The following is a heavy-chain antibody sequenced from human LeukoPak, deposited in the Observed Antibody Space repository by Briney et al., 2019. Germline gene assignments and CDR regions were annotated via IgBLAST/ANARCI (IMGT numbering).Heavy chain of an antibody. D-gene: IGHD2-2*01. CDR2: IYYSGST. J-gene: IGHJ4*02. V-gene: IGHV4-61*01. Sequence: SETLSLTCTVSGGSVSSGSYYWSWIRQPPGKGLEWIGYIYYSGSTNYNPSLKSRVTISVDTSKNQFSLKLSSVTAADTAVYYCARLGYCRSTSCRPDFDYWGQGTLVTVSS. CDR3: ARLGYCRSTSCRPDFDY. CDR1: GGSVSSGSYY.